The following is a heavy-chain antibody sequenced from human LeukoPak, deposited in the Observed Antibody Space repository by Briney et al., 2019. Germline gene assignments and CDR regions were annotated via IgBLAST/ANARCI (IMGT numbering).Heavy chain of an antibody. D-gene: IGHD3/OR15-3a*01. CDR3: ARGLGVSAGTGNY. J-gene: IGHJ4*02. CDR1: GYTLIDYY. Sequence: GASVKVSCKASGYTLIDYYIHWVRQAPGQGLEWMGWVDPSSGGTKYAQKFQGRVTMTGDTSIRTAYMELNTLTSDDTAVYYCARGLGVSAGTGNYWGQGTLVTVSS. CDR2: VDPSSGGT. V-gene: IGHV1-2*02.